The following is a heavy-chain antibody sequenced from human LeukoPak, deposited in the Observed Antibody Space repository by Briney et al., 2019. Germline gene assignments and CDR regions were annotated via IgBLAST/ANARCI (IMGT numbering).Heavy chain of an antibody. V-gene: IGHV1-69*13. CDR3: ARGSIFGVVIEAWFDP. CDR1: GGTFSSYA. CDR2: IVPIFGTA. J-gene: IGHJ5*02. Sequence: SVKVSCKASGGTFSSYAISWVRQAPGQGLEWMGGIVPIFGTANYAQKFQGRVTITADESTSTAYMELSSLRSEDTAVYYCARGSIFGVVIEAWFDPWGQGTLVTVSS. D-gene: IGHD3-3*01.